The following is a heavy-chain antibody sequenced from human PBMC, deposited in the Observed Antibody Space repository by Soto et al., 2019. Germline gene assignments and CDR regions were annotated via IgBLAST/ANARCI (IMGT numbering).Heavy chain of an antibody. J-gene: IGHJ5*02. D-gene: IGHD2-15*01. CDR3: VREASIVSGHAIDL. CDR1: GVTISSYY. Sequence: PSETLSLTCAVSGVTISSYYWSWIRQPPGKGLEWIGYNYHSGTTNYNPSLKSRVTISVDTSKNQFSLRLTSVTAADTAMYYCVREASIVSGHAIDLWGQGTLVTVSS. CDR2: NYHSGTT. V-gene: IGHV4-59*01.